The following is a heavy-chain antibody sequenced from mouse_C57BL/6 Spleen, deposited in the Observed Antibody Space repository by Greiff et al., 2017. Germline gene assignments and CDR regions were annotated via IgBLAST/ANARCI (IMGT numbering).Heavy chain of an antibody. V-gene: IGHV1-82*01. D-gene: IGHD1-1*01. CDR2: IYPGDGDT. CDR1: GYAFSSSW. Sequence: VMLVESGPELVKPGASVKISCKASGYAFSSSWMNWVKQRPGKGLEWIGRIYPGDGDTNYNGKFKGKATLTADKSSSTAYMQLSSLTSEDSAVYFCARCYYGSSHYFDYWGQGTTLTVSS. CDR3: ARCYYGSSHYFDY. J-gene: IGHJ2*01.